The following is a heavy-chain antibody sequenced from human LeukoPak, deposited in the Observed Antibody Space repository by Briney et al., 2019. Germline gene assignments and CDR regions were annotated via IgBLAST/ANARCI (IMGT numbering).Heavy chain of an antibody. J-gene: IGHJ4*02. CDR1: GFTFSTSG. D-gene: IGHD2-15*01. CDR3: AKQLGYCSDGSCYFPY. V-gene: IGHV3-23*01. CDR2: ISNNGGYT. Sequence: GGSLRLSCAASGFTFSTSGMHWVRQAPGKGLEWVSAISNNGGYTYYADSVQGRFTISGDNSKSTLCLQMNSLRAEDTAVYYCAKQLGYCSDGSCYFPYWGQGTLVTVSS.